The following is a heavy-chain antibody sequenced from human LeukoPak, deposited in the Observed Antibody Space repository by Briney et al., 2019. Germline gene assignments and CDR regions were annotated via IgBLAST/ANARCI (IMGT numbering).Heavy chain of an antibody. Sequence: SETLSLTCAVSGGTISSYYWSWIRQPPGKGLEWIGYFYYSGSTNYSPSLKSRVTISIDTSKNQFSLKLNSVTAADTAVYYCARGSSWSYYFDYWGQGTLVTVSS. CDR3: ARGSSWSYYFDY. CDR2: FYYSGST. D-gene: IGHD6-13*01. V-gene: IGHV4-59*01. CDR1: GGTISSYY. J-gene: IGHJ4*02.